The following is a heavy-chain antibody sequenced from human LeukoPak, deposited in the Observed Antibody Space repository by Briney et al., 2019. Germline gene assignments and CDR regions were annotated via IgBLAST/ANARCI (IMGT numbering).Heavy chain of an antibody. CDR3: ARSKSKPRYCSGGSCYSRVFWFDP. CDR2: MNPNSGNR. CDR1: GGTYTSYD. V-gene: IGHV1-8*03. Sequence: ASVKVSGKASGGTYTSYDINWVRQATGQGLEWMGWMNPNSGNRGCAQKFQGRVTFTRNTSISTAYMELSSLRSEDTAVYYCARSKSKPRYCSGGSCYSRVFWFDPWGQGTLVTVSS. D-gene: IGHD2-15*01. J-gene: IGHJ5*02.